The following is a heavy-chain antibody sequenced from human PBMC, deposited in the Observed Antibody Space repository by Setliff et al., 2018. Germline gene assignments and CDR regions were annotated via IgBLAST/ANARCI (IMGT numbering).Heavy chain of an antibody. CDR2: INTSTGNP. D-gene: IGHD2-21*02. Sequence: ASVKVSCKASGYTFTTYAMGWMRQIPGQGLEWMGWINTSTGNPTYAQGFTGRFVFSLDTSVRTAYLQIYSLKAEDTAVYYCARASRFGTAIYKGDYYMDVWGNGTTVTVSS. CDR1: GYTFTTYA. CDR3: ARASRFGTAIYKGDYYMDV. J-gene: IGHJ6*03. V-gene: IGHV7-4-1*01.